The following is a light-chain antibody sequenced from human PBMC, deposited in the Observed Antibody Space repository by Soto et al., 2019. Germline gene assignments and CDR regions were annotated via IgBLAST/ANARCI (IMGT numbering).Light chain of an antibody. CDR2: DAS. Sequence: EIVLTQSPGTLSLSAGERATLSCRASQSVSSNYLAWYQQKPGQAPRLLIYDASSRATGIPDRFSGSGSGTDFTLTISRLEPEDFATYYCQHYNSYSEAFGQGTKVDIK. J-gene: IGKJ1*01. V-gene: IGKV3-20*01. CDR3: QHYNSYSEA. CDR1: QSVSSNY.